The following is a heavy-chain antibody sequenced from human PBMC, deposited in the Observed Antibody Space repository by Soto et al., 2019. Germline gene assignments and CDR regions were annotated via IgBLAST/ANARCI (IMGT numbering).Heavy chain of an antibody. CDR2: INRSGST. Sequence: PSETLSLTCAVYGGPFSGYYWSWIRQSPGKGLEWIGEINRSGSTNYNPSLKSRVTISIDKSENQFSLKLPSVTAADTAVYYCARAGYYDSGSFDYWGQGTLVTVSS. J-gene: IGHJ4*02. CDR3: ARAGYYDSGSFDY. V-gene: IGHV4-34*01. CDR1: GGPFSGYY. D-gene: IGHD3-10*01.